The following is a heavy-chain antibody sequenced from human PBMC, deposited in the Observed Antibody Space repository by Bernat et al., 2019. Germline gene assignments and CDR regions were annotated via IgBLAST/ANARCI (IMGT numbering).Heavy chain of an antibody. Sequence: EVQLVESGGGLVQPGGSLKLSCAASGFTFSGSAMHWVRQASGKGLEWVGRIRIKSNSYATTYVASVKGRFTISRDDSKNMAYLQMNSLKTEDTAVYYCAKPPSYYYYGMDVWGQGTTVTVSS. J-gene: IGHJ6*02. CDR2: IRIKSNSYAT. CDR1: GFTFSGSA. V-gene: IGHV3-73*02. CDR3: AKPPSYYYYGMDV.